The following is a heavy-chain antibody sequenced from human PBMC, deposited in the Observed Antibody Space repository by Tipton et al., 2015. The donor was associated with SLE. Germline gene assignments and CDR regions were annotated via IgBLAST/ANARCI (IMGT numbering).Heavy chain of an antibody. CDR1: GFRSPFTDYG. CDR2: IWHDGSNK. Sequence: SLRLSCVASGFRSPFTDYGMYWVRQTPGKGLEWVAVIWHDGSNKGYVDSAKGRFIISKDDFKSTLYPQMNSLTVADTGLYFCARARGILGGSGWYLELWGRGSQVTVSS. D-gene: IGHD2-15*01. J-gene: IGHJ2*01. V-gene: IGHV3-33*07. CDR3: ARARGILGGSGWYLEL.